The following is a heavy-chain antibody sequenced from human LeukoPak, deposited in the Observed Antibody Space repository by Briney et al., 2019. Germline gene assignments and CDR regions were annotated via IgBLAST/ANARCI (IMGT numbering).Heavy chain of an antibody. CDR1: GGSISTSNYY. J-gene: IGHJ5*02. CDR2: IFYSGST. D-gene: IGHD6-13*01. V-gene: IGHV4-39*07. Sequence: ASETLSLTCTVSGGSISTSNYYWGWIRQPPGKGLEWIGNIFYSGSTYYNPSLKSRVTISVDTSKNQFSLKLSSVTAADTAVYYCASLSSGSWYNWFDPWGQGTLVTVSS. CDR3: ASLSSGSWYNWFDP.